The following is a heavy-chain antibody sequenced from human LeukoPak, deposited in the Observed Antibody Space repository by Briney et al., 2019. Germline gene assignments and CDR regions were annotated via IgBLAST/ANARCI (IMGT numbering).Heavy chain of an antibody. CDR3: ARLQDYYYDSSGYYQL. V-gene: IGHV3-53*01. J-gene: IGHJ4*02. Sequence: PGGSLRLSCAASGFTVSSNYMSWFRQAPGKGLEWVSVIYSGVSTYYADSVKDRFTISRDNSKNTLYLQMNSLRAEDTAVYYCARLQDYYYDSSGYYQLWGQGTLVTVSS. CDR1: GFTVSSNY. D-gene: IGHD3-22*01. CDR2: IYSGVST.